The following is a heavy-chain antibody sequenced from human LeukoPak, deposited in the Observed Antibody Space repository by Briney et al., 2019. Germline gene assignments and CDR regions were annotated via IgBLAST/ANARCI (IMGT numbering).Heavy chain of an antibody. CDR1: GFTVSSNY. D-gene: IGHD6-19*01. CDR2: IYSGGST. CDR3: ARALLYSGGCAFDY. V-gene: IGHV3-66*01. J-gene: IGHJ4*02. Sequence: GGSLRLSCAASGFTVSSNYMSWVRQAPGKGLEWVSVIYSGGSTYYADSVKGRFTISRDNSKNTLYLQMNSLRAEDTAVYYCARALLYSGGCAFDYWGQGTLVTVSS.